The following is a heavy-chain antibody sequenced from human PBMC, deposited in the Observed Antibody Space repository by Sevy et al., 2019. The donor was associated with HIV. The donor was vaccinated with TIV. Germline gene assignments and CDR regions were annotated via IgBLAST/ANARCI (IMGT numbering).Heavy chain of an antibody. D-gene: IGHD2-2*01. J-gene: IGHJ4*02. CDR2: INPGNGNT. CDR3: ARSVIPTAIFDY. Sequence: ASVKVSCKASGYTFTSYAIHWVRQAPGQRLEWMGWINPGNGNTKYSQKFQGRVTITRDTSASTTYMELSSLRSEDTALYYCARSVIPTAIFDYWGRGTLVTVSS. CDR1: GYTFTSYA. V-gene: IGHV1-3*01.